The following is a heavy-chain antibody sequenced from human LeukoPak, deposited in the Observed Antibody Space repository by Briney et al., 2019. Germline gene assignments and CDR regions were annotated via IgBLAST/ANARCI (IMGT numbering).Heavy chain of an antibody. D-gene: IGHD2-15*01. J-gene: IGHJ6*02. CDR2: ISSSGSTI. V-gene: IGHV3-48*03. CDR1: GFTFSSYE. CDR3: ARGYSYYYYGMDV. Sequence: GGSLRLSCAASGFTFSSYEMNWVRQAPGKGLEWVSYISSSGSTIYYADSVKGRFTISRDNAKNSLYLRMNSLRAEDTAVYYCARGYSYYYYGMDVWGQGTTVTVSS.